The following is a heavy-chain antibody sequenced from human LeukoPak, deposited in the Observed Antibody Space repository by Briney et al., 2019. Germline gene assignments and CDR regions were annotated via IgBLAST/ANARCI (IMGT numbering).Heavy chain of an antibody. Sequence: GGSLRLSCAASGFTFSSYEMNWVRQAPGKGLEWVSYISSSGSTVYYADSVKGRFTISRDNAKNSLYLQMNSLRAEDTALYYCARKYCTGGSCYFDYWGQGTLVTVSS. D-gene: IGHD2-8*02. J-gene: IGHJ4*02. V-gene: IGHV3-48*03. CDR1: GFTFSSYE. CDR3: ARKYCTGGSCYFDY. CDR2: ISSSGSTV.